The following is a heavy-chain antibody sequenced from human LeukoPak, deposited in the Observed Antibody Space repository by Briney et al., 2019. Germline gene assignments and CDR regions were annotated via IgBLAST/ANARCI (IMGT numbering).Heavy chain of an antibody. CDR3: ARASTVVTPLAY. V-gene: IGHV1-46*01. CDR1: GYTFTSYY. J-gene: IGHJ4*02. D-gene: IGHD4-23*01. CDR2: INPSGGST. Sequence: ASVKVSCKASGYTFTSYYMHWVRQAPGQGLESMGIINPSGGSTSYAQKFQGRVTMTRDTSTSTVYMELSSLRSEDTAVYYCARASTVVTPLAYWGQGTLVTVSS.